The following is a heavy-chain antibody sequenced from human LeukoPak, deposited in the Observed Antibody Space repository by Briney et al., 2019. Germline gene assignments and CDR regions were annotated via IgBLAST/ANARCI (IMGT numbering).Heavy chain of an antibody. CDR3: VRDCSSASCSYDAFDV. V-gene: IGHV3-23*01. Sequence: PGGSLRLSCAASGFTFSSYAMSWVRQAPGKGLEWVSAISGSGGSTYYADSVKGRFTISRDNAKNTLYLQVNSLRAEDTAVYYCVRDCSSASCSYDAFDVWGQGTMVSVSS. J-gene: IGHJ3*01. D-gene: IGHD2-2*01. CDR1: GFTFSSYA. CDR2: ISGSGGST.